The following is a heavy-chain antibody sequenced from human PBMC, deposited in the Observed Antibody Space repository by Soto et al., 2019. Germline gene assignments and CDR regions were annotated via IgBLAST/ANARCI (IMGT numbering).Heavy chain of an antibody. D-gene: IGHD2-2*01. J-gene: IGHJ4*02. Sequence: PGGSLRLSCEASGFTFSNYVISWVRQAPGKGLEWVSSISGSGDNTYYADSVKGRFTISRDNAKNSLYLQVSSLRAEDTAVYYCARGPGYCSATSCYFYFDDWGQGTLVTVSS. CDR3: ARGPGYCSATSCYFYFDD. V-gene: IGHV3-21*01. CDR2: ISGSGDNT. CDR1: GFTFSNYV.